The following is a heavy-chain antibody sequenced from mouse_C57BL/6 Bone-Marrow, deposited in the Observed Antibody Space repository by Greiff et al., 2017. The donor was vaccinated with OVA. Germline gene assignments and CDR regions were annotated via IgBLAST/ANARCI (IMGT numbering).Heavy chain of an antibody. CDR3: ARGYGSSYVGYAMDY. CDR1: GYTFTTYP. V-gene: IGHV1-47*01. J-gene: IGHJ4*01. D-gene: IGHD1-1*01. Sequence: VQLQESGAELVKPGASVKMSCKASGYTFTTYPIEWMKQTHGKSLEWIGNFNPYNDDTKYNEKFKGKATLTVEKSSSTVYLELSRLTSDDSAVYYCARGYGSSYVGYAMDYWGQGTSVTVSS. CDR2: FNPYNDDT.